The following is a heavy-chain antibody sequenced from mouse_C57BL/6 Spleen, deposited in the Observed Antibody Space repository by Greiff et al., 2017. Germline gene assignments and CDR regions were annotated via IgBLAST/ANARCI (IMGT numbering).Heavy chain of an antibody. J-gene: IGHJ3*01. V-gene: IGHV1-64*01. Sequence: QVQLQQPGAELVKPGASVKLSCKASGYTFTSYWMHWVKQRPGQGLEWIGMIHPNSGSTNYNEKFKSKATLTVDKSSSTAYMQLSSLTSEDSAVYYGARGDYGSSPFAYWGQGTLVTVSA. CDR3: ARGDYGSSPFAY. D-gene: IGHD1-1*01. CDR2: IHPNSGST. CDR1: GYTFTSYW.